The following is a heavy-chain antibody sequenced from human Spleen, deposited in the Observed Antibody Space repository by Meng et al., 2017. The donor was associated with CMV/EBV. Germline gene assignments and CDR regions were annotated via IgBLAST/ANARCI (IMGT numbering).Heavy chain of an antibody. CDR3: ARTFYDILTGSMGPNWFDP. V-gene: IGHV1-18*01. J-gene: IGHJ5*02. D-gene: IGHD3-9*01. Sequence: ASVKVSCKASGYSFTSYGVSWVRQAPGQGLEWMGWISTYNGKTNYAQKFQDRVTMTTETSTSTAYMELRSLRSDDTAVYYCARTFYDILTGSMGPNWFDPWGQGTLVTVSS. CDR2: ISTYNGKT. CDR1: GYSFTSYG.